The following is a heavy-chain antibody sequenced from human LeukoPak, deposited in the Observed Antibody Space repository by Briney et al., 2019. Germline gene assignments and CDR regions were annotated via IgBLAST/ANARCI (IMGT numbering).Heavy chain of an antibody. V-gene: IGHV1-2*02. CDR1: GYTFTGYY. J-gene: IGHJ6*02. Sequence: ASVKVSCKASGYTFTGYYMHWVRQAPGQGLEWMGWINPNSGGTNYAQKFQGRVTMTRDTSISTAYMELSRLRSDDTAVYYCARDPHYYYGMDVWGQGTTVTVSS. CDR3: ARDPHYYYGMDV. CDR2: INPNSGGT.